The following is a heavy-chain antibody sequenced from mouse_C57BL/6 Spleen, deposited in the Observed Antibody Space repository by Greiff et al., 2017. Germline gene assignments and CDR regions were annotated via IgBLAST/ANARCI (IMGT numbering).Heavy chain of an antibody. V-gene: IGHV1-15*01. Sequence: VQLQQSGAELVRPGASVTLSCKASGYTFTDYEMHWVKQTPVHGLEWIGAIDPETGGTAYNQKFKGKAILTADKSSRTAYMELRSLTSEDSAVYYCTRGLGHFDYWGQGTTLTVSS. CDR1: GYTFTDYE. D-gene: IGHD3-3*01. CDR3: TRGLGHFDY. CDR2: IDPETGGT. J-gene: IGHJ2*01.